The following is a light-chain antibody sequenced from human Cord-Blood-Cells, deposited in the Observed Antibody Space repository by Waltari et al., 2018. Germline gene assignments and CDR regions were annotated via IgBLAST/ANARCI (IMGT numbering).Light chain of an antibody. CDR1: RSDVGGYNY. CDR2: DVR. CDR3: SSYTSSSTLV. J-gene: IGLJ1*01. Sequence: QSAPTQPASVSGSPGQSITISCTGTRSDVGGYNYFSWYQQHPGKAPKLIVYDVRNRPLGVSNRFSVSKSANTASLTSSGLQAEDEADYYCSSYTSSSTLVFGTGTKVTVL. V-gene: IGLV2-14*01.